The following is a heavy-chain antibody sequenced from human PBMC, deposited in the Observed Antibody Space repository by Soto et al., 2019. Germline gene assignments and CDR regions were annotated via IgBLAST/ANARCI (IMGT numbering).Heavy chain of an antibody. Sequence: GGSLRLSCAASGFTFSDYYMSWIRQAPGKGLEGVSYISSSGSTIYYADSVKGRFTISRDNAKNSLYLQMNSLRAEDTAVYYCAREAYDFWSGYPFDYWGQGTLVTVSS. CDR3: AREAYDFWSGYPFDY. D-gene: IGHD3-3*01. V-gene: IGHV3-11*04. CDR1: GFTFSDYY. CDR2: ISSSGSTI. J-gene: IGHJ4*02.